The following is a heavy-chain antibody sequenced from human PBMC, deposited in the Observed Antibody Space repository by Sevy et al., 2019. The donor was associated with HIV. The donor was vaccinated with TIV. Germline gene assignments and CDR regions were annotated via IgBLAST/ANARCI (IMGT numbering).Heavy chain of an antibody. J-gene: IGHJ6*02. CDR2: ISSVGTII. D-gene: IGHD3-10*01. V-gene: IGHV3-21*01. CDR1: GFSFNSYD. CDR3: ARVVGYVSGNYYKYYYDLDV. Sequence: GESLKISCAASGFSFNSYDMNWVRQAPGKGLEWVSSISSVGTIIYYGDSVRGRFSISRDNAKKSLYLQMNGLRVEDTAVYYCARVVGYVSGNYYKYYYDLDVWGQGTAVTVSS.